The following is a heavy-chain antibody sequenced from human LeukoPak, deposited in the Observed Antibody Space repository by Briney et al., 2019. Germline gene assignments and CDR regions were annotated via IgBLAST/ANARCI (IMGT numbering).Heavy chain of an antibody. CDR3: ARDERSYDGSGRLIAEYFQH. CDR1: GFTFNTYT. CDR2: IYSAGST. D-gene: IGHD3-22*01. Sequence: GGSLRLSCAASGFTFNTYTMNWVRQAPGKGPEWVSFIYSAGSTYYADSVKGRFTISRDNSKNTLYLQMNSLRAEDTAVYYCARDERSYDGSGRLIAEYFQHWGQGTLVTVSS. V-gene: IGHV3-53*01. J-gene: IGHJ1*01.